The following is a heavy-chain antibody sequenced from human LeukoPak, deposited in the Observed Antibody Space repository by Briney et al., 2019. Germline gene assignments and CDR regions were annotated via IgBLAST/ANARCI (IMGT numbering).Heavy chain of an antibody. J-gene: IGHJ5*02. CDR3: ARAAREQWREAGDWFDP. D-gene: IGHD6-19*01. Sequence: SVKVSCKASGGTFSSYAISWVRQAPGQGLEWMGGIIPIFGTANYAQKFQGRVTITADESTSTAYMELSSLRSEDTAVYYCARAAREQWREAGDWFDPWGQGTLVTVSS. V-gene: IGHV1-69*01. CDR2: IIPIFGTA. CDR1: GGTFSSYA.